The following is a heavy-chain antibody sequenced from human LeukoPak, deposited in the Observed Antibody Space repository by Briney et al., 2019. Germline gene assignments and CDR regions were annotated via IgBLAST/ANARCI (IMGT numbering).Heavy chain of an antibody. D-gene: IGHD3-3*01. CDR1: GGTFSSYA. CDR3: LCGDGVATHGSFDY. Sequence: SVKVSCKSSGGTFSSYAISWLRQAPGQGLEWVGRIIPIFGTANYAHKFQGRVTITTDESTSTAYMELSSLRSEDTAVYYCLCGDGVATHGSFDYWGQGTLVTVSS. CDR2: IIPIFGTA. V-gene: IGHV1-69*05. J-gene: IGHJ4*02.